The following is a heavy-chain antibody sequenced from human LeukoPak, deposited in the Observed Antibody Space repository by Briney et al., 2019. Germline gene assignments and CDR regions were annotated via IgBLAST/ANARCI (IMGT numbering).Heavy chain of an antibody. CDR1: GYSFTSYW. Sequence: PGESLKIPCKGSGYSFTSYWIGWVRQMPGKGLEWMGIIYPGDSETRYSPSFQGQVTISADKSISTAYLQWSSLKASDTAMYYCARPGRDGGYSYGFDYWGQGTLVTVSS. CDR3: ARPGRDGGYSYGFDY. J-gene: IGHJ4*02. CDR2: IYPGDSET. D-gene: IGHD5-18*01. V-gene: IGHV5-51*01.